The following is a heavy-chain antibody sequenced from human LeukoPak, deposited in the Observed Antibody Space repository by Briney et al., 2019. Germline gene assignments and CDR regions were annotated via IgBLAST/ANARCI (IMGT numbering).Heavy chain of an antibody. CDR1: GYTFTSYG. D-gene: IGHD3-22*01. Sequence: GASVKVSCKASGYTFTSYGISWVRQAPGQGLEWMGWISAYNGNTNYAQKLQGRVTMTTDTSTSTAYMELSSLRSEDTAVYYCARGYDSSGYYYVVNWFDPWGQGTLVTVSS. CDR3: ARGYDSSGYYYVVNWFDP. J-gene: IGHJ5*02. CDR2: ISAYNGNT. V-gene: IGHV1-18*01.